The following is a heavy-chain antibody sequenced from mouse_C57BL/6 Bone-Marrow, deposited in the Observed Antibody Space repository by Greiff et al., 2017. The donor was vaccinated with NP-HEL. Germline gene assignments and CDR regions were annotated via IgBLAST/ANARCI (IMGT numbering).Heavy chain of an antibody. CDR2: IYPRDGST. J-gene: IGHJ4*01. CDR3: ARDYGSSYGYAMDY. Sequence: QVQLQQSDAELVKPGASVQISCKVSGYTFTDHPIHWMKQRPEQGLEWIGYIYPRDGSTKYNEKFKGKATLTADKSSSTAYMQLNSLTSDDSAVYCCARDYGSSYGYAMDYWGQGTSVTVSS. V-gene: IGHV1-78*01. D-gene: IGHD1-1*01. CDR1: GYTFTDHP.